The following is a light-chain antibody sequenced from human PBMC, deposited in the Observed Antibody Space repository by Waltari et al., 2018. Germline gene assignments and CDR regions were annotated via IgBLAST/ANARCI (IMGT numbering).Light chain of an antibody. J-gene: IGKJ4*01. Sequence: DIQMTQSPSSLSASVGDRVTITCRASQSISIYLNWYQQKPGKAPKLLIYAASSLQSGVPSRFSGSGSGTDFTLTISSLQPVDFATYYCQQSYSTLLTFGGGTKVEIK. CDR2: AAS. V-gene: IGKV1-39*01. CDR1: QSISIY. CDR3: QQSYSTLLT.